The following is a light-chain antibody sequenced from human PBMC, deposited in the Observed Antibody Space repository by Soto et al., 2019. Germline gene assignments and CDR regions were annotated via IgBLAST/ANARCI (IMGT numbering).Light chain of an antibody. CDR1: QTVFHTSYNKDF. CDR2: WAS. Sequence: SCKSSQTVFHTSYNKDFLAWYQQKAGQPPKLLFYWASTRESGVPARFSGGGSGTDFSLTISSLQPEDVAVYYCQQYYSSVTFGQGTKLEIK. CDR3: QQYYSSVT. V-gene: IGKV4-1*01. J-gene: IGKJ2*01.